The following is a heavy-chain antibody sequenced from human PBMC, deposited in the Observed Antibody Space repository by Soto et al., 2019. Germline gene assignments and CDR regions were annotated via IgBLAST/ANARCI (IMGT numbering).Heavy chain of an antibody. CDR2: ISSSSSSI. J-gene: IGHJ6*02. CDR3: AREHPVSTPLDGSYV. V-gene: IGHV3-11*01. CDR1: GFTFSDYY. D-gene: IGHD3-10*01. Sequence: GGSLRLSCAASGFTFSDYYMSWIRQTPGKGLEWISYISSSSSSIYYADSVRGRFTISRDNAKNSLFLQMNTRRAEDTAVYYCAREHPVSTPLDGSYVWGHGTTVTVSS.